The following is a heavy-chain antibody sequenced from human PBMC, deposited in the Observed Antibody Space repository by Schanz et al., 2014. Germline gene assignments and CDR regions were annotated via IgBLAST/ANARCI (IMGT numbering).Heavy chain of an antibody. J-gene: IGHJ4*02. D-gene: IGHD3-10*01. CDR1: GFIFSSYG. V-gene: IGHV3-7*01. CDR3: ARDNYYGSGSCAY. Sequence: VQLVESGGGVVQPGRSLRLSCAASGFIFSSYGLHGVRQAPGKGLEWVANIKQDGSEKYYVDAVKGRFTISRDNAKNAMYLHMKSLRGEDTAVYYCARDNYYGSGSCAYWGQGTLVTVSS. CDR2: IKQDGSEK.